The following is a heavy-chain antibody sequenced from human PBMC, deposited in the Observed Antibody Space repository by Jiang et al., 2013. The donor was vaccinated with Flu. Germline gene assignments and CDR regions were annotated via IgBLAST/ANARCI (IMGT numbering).Heavy chain of an antibody. CDR2: IRSKSQSYTT. D-gene: IGHD6-13*01. J-gene: IGHJ3*02. Sequence: VQLVESGGGLVQPGGSLKLSCAASGFTLSGSAMHWVRQASGKGLEWVGCIRSKSQSYTTAYGASVRGRFTIFRDDSKNTAYLQMNSLKVEDTAVYYCVRRGVATPDAFDIWAKGQWSPSLQ. CDR3: VRRGVATPDAFDI. V-gene: IGHV3-73*01. CDR1: GFTLSGSA.